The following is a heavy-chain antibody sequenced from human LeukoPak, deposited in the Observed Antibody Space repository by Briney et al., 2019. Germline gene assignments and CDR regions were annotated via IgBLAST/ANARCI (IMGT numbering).Heavy chain of an antibody. D-gene: IGHD6-13*01. CDR3: AKGDPFRAGWFDP. J-gene: IGHJ5*02. CDR2: IYTSGST. CDR1: GDSISGYY. V-gene: IGHV4-4*07. Sequence: SETLSLTCTVSGDSISGYYWSWIRQPAGMGLEWIGRIYTSGSTNYNPSLKSRVTMSVDTSKNQFSLKLSSVTAADTAVYYCAKGDPFRAGWFDPWGQGILVTVSS.